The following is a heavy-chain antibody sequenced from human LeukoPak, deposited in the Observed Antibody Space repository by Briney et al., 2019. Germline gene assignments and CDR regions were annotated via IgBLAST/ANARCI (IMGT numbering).Heavy chain of an antibody. CDR1: VGSISSYY. D-gene: IGHD1-7*01. CDR3: ASGITGTTAYFDY. CDR2: IYYSGST. Sequence: PSETLSLTCTVSVGSISSYYWSWIRQPPGKGLEWIGYIYYSGSTNYNPSLKSRVTISVDTSKNQFSLKLSTVTAADTAVYYCASGITGTTAYFDYGGQGTLVTVSS. J-gene: IGHJ4*02. V-gene: IGHV4-59*08.